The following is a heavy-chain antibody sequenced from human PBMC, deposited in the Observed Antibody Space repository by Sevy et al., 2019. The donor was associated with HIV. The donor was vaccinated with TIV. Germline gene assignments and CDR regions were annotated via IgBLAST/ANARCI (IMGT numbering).Heavy chain of an antibody. CDR2: ISGSGGST. Sequence: GGSLRLSCAASGFTFSSYAMSWVRQAPGKGLEWVSAISGSGGSTYYADSVKGRFTISIDNSKNTLYLQMNSLRAEDTAVYYCAKQYSSGWYHFDYWGQGTLVTVSS. CDR3: AKQYSSGWYHFDY. D-gene: IGHD6-19*01. J-gene: IGHJ4*02. CDR1: GFTFSSYA. V-gene: IGHV3-23*01.